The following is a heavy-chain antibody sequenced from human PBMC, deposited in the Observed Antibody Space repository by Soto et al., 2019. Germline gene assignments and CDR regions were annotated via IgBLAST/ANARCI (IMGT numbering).Heavy chain of an antibody. D-gene: IGHD3-3*01. CDR3: AKGRGGSTY. J-gene: IGHJ4*02. CDR2: ISYDGSNK. Sequence: GGSLRLSCATSGFTFSSYGMHWVRQAPGKGLEWVAVISYDGSNKYYADSVKGRFTISRDNSKNTLYLQMNSLRAEDTAVYYCAKGRGGSTYWGQGTLVTVSS. CDR1: GFTFSSYG. V-gene: IGHV3-30*18.